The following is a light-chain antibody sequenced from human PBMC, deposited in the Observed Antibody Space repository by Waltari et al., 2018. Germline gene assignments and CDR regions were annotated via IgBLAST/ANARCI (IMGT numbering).Light chain of an antibody. CDR3: QQYYSTPRT. V-gene: IGKV4-1*01. Sequence: DIVMTQSPDSLAVSLGEGATIHRKSSQSVLYSSNNKNYLAWYQQKPGQPPKLLIYWASTRESGVPDRFSGSGSGTDFTLTISSLQAEDVAVYYCQQYYSTPRTFGQGTKVEIK. J-gene: IGKJ1*01. CDR1: QSVLYSSNNKNY. CDR2: WAS.